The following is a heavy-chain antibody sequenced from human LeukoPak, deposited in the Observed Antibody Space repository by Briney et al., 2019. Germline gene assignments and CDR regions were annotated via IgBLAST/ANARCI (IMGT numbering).Heavy chain of an antibody. J-gene: IGHJ4*02. V-gene: IGHV1-8*01. Sequence: ASVTVSFKASGYTFTSYDINWVRQATGQGLEWMGWMNPNSDNTGYAQKFQGRVTMTRNTSISTAYMELSSLRSEDTAVYYCARGSFRSSTSCYNYWGQGTLVTVSS. CDR3: ARGSFRSSTSCYNY. CDR2: MNPNSDNT. D-gene: IGHD2-2*02. CDR1: GYTFTSYD.